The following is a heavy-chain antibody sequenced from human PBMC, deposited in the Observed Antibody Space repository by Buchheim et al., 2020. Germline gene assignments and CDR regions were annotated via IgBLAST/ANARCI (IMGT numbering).Heavy chain of an antibody. CDR2: STTSGTTV. J-gene: IGHJ3*02. Sequence: QVQLVESGGGLVKPGGSLRLSCAASGFTFSDYYMSWIRQAPGKGLQWISSSTTSGTTVDYADSVKGRFTVSRDNTKNSLYLQMNSLRAEDTAVYYCARVGYYDAFDIWGQGT. CDR3: ARVGYYDAFDI. D-gene: IGHD2-8*01. CDR1: GFTFSDYY. V-gene: IGHV3-11*04.